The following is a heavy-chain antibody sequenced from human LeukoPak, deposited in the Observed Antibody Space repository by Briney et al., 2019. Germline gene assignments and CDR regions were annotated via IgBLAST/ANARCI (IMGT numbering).Heavy chain of an antibody. D-gene: IGHD6-13*01. CDR1: GYSFTSYW. CDR3: ARQIAAAGTVNWFDP. V-gene: IGHV5-51*01. Sequence: GESLKISCKGSGYSFTSYWIGWVRQMPGKGLEWMGIIYPGDSDTRYSPSFQGQVTISADKSISPAYLQWSSLEASETAMYYCARQIAAAGTVNWFDPWGQGTLVTVSS. CDR2: IYPGDSDT. J-gene: IGHJ5*02.